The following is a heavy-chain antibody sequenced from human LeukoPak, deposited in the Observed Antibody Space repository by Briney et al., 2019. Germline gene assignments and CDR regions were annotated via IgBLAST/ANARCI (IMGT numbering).Heavy chain of an antibody. Sequence: ASVKVSCKASGYTFTSYAMNWVRQAPGQGLEWMGWINTNTGNPTYAQGFTGRFVFSLDTSVSTAYLQISSLKAEDTAVYYCARRPLRGWDRHDYYYYYGMDVWGQGTTVTVSS. CDR1: GYTFTSYA. CDR3: ARRPLRGWDRHDYYYYYGMDV. D-gene: IGHD6-19*01. J-gene: IGHJ6*02. CDR2: INTNTGNP. V-gene: IGHV7-4-1*02.